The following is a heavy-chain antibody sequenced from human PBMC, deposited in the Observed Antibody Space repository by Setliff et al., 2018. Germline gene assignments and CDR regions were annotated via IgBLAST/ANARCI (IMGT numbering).Heavy chain of an antibody. V-gene: IGHV3-23*01. Sequence: GGSLRLSCAASGYTSSSYAMTWVRQAPGKGLEWVSIISASGDTTYYADSVKGRFTISRDNAKNSLYLQMNSLRAGDTAVYYCARVDDTAEGDWGQGTLVTVSS. CDR3: ARVDDTAEGD. CDR1: GYTSSSYA. CDR2: ISASGDTT. D-gene: IGHD3-9*01. J-gene: IGHJ4*02.